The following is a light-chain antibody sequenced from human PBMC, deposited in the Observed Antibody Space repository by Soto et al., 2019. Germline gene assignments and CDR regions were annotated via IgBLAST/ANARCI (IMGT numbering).Light chain of an antibody. CDR2: AAS. V-gene: IGKV1-27*01. CDR3: RQHTNWSPIT. Sequence: DIQMTQSPSSLSASVGDRVTITCRASLRICNYLAWYQQKPGKIPKLLIFAASSLQAGVPSPFSGGRSGREFTITISSLQPEDYAVYYCRQHTNWSPITFGQGTRLEN. J-gene: IGKJ5*01. CDR1: LRICNY.